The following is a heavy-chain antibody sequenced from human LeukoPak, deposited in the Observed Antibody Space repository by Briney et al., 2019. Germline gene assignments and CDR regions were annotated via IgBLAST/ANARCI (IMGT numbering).Heavy chain of an antibody. CDR3: AKGIVGAIPPTPDY. CDR2: IREDGTEK. D-gene: IGHD1-26*01. CDR1: GFTFSGAW. J-gene: IGHJ4*02. V-gene: IGHV3-7*01. Sequence: GGSLRLSCTASGFTFSGAWMTWVRQAPGKGLEWVANIREDGTEKNYVDSVKGRFTISRDNSKNTLYLQMNSLRAEDTAVYYCAKGIVGAIPPTPDYWGQGTLVTVSS.